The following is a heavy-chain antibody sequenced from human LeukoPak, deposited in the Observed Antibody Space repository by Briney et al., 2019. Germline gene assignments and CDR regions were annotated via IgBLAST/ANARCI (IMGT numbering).Heavy chain of an antibody. Sequence: SETLSLTCTVSGASINNNFWTWIRQPPGKGLEWIGYIYSSGSANYNPSLKSRVIISGDTSKNQISLNLTSVTAADTAVYFCARHRDYFVSWGHRTLVTVSS. CDR2: IYSSGSA. D-gene: IGHD3-10*02. CDR3: ARHRDYFVS. V-gene: IGHV4-59*08. J-gene: IGHJ4*01. CDR1: GASINNNF.